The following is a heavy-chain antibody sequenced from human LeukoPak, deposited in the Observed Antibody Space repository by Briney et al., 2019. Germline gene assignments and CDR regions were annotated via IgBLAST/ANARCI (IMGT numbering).Heavy chain of an antibody. CDR2: IYYTGST. J-gene: IGHJ4*02. CDR3: ARERRDYYGSGRQVTSLDY. CDR1: GGSIRSGDYY. D-gene: IGHD3-10*01. V-gene: IGHV4-30-4*08. Sequence: SETLSLTCTVSGGSIRSGDYYWSWIRQPPGKGLEWIVYIYYTGSTYYNPSLGSRVTISVDTSKNKFSLKLTSVTDTDTAVYYCARERRDYYGSGRQVTSLDYWGQGTLVTVSS.